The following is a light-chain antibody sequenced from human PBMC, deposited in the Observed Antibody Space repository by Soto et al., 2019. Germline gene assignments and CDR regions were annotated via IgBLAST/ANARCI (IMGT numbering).Light chain of an antibody. CDR1: QSVSSY. J-gene: IGKJ5*01. CDR2: DAS. CDR3: QQRT. V-gene: IGKV3-11*01. Sequence: EIVLTQSPATLSLSPGERATLSCRASQSVSSYLAWYQQKPGQAPRLLIYDASNRATGIPARFSGSGSGTDFTLTISSLEPEDFAVYYCQQRTFGQGTQLEIK.